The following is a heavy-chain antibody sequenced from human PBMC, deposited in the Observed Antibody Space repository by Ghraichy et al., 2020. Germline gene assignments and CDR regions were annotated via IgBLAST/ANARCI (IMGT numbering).Heavy chain of an antibody. Sequence: SETLSLTCAVYGGSFSGYYWSWIRQPPGKGLEWIGEINHSGSTNYNPSLKSRVTISVDTSKNQFSLKLSSVTAADTAVYYCARDRGYCSSTSCYTALAYYYGMDVWGQGTTVTVSS. V-gene: IGHV4-34*01. CDR1: GGSFSGYY. D-gene: IGHD2-2*02. CDR3: ARDRGYCSSTSCYTALAYYYGMDV. CDR2: INHSGST. J-gene: IGHJ6*02.